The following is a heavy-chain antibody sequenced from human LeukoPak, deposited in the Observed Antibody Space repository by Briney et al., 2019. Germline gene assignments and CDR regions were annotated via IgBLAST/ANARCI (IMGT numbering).Heavy chain of an antibody. Sequence: GGSLRLSCAASGFTFSGYWLSWVRQAPGKGLEWVANIKQDGSEKYYVDSVKGRFTISRDNAKNSLYLQMNSLRAEDTAVYHCARRGNLDYWGQGTLVTVSS. CDR2: IKQDGSEK. CDR3: ARRGNLDY. J-gene: IGHJ4*02. V-gene: IGHV3-7*05. CDR1: GFTFSGYW. D-gene: IGHD1-14*01.